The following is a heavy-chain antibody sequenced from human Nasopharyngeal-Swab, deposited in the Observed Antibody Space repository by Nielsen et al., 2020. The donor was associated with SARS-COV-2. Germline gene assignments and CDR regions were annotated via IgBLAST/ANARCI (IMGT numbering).Heavy chain of an antibody. D-gene: IGHD2-2*01. Sequence: SVKVSCKASGGTFSSYAISWVRQAPGQGLEWMGGIIPIFGTANYAQKFQGRVTITVDESTSTAYMELSSLRSEDTAVYYCARGRVPAAGGRAAHLNWFDPWGQGTLVTVSS. CDR2: IIPIFGTA. V-gene: IGHV1-69*13. CDR3: ARGRVPAAGGRAAHLNWFDP. CDR1: GGTFSSYA. J-gene: IGHJ5*02.